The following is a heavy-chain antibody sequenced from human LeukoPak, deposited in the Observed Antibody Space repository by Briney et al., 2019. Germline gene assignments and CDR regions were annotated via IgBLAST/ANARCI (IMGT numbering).Heavy chain of an antibody. V-gene: IGHV3-30-3*01. J-gene: IGHJ3*02. D-gene: IGHD3-10*01. CDR2: ISYDGSNK. Sequence: PGRSLRLSCAASGFTFSSYAMHWVRQAPGKGLEWVAVISYDGSNKYYADSVKGRFTISRDNSKNTLYLQMNSLRAEDTAVYYCAKVLWFGELLSADAFDIWGQGTMVTVSS. CDR1: GFTFSSYA. CDR3: AKVLWFGELLSADAFDI.